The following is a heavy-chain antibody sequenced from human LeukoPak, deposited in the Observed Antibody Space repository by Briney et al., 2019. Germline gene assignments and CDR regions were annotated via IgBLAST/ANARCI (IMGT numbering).Heavy chain of an antibody. CDR1: GYTFTSYG. V-gene: IGHV1-18*01. J-gene: IGHJ4*02. Sequence: ASVTVSFKASGYTFTSYGISWVRQAPGQGLEWMGWISAYDGNTNYAQKLQGRVTMTTDTSTSTAYMELRSLRSDDTAVYYCARTARYNWNYAALWGQGTLVTVSS. D-gene: IGHD1-7*01. CDR2: ISAYDGNT. CDR3: ARTARYNWNYAAL.